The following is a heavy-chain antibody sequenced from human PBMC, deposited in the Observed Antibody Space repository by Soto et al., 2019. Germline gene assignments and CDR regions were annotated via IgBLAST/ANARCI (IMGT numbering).Heavy chain of an antibody. V-gene: IGHV1-69*02. J-gene: IGHJ4*02. CDR3: ARGRDGYNLFDY. D-gene: IGHD5-12*01. CDR2: IIPILGIA. CDR1: GGTFSSYT. Sequence: QVQLVQSGAEVKKPGSSVKVSCKASGGTFSSYTISWVRQAPGQGLEWMGRIIPILGIANYAQKFQGRVTITADKSTSTAYMGLSSLRSEDTAVYYCARGRDGYNLFDYWGQGTLVTVSS.